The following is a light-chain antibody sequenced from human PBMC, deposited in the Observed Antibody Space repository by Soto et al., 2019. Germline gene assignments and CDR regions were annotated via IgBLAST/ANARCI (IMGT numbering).Light chain of an antibody. V-gene: IGKV3-15*01. CDR3: QQYNNWPIT. J-gene: IGKJ5*01. Sequence: EIVLTQSPCTLSFSPWERCTLSFMASQSVSSNFLAWYQQKPGQAPRLLIYRASTRPTGIPARFSGSGSGTEFTLTINSLQSEDFAVYYCQQYNNWPITFGQGTRLEIK. CDR1: QSVSSN. CDR2: RAS.